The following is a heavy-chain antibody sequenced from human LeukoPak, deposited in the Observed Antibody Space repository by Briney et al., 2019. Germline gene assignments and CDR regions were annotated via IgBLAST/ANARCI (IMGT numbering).Heavy chain of an antibody. Sequence: PGGSLRLSCAASGLTLSSYGMHGVRDAPDEGLECGAVISYDGRNTYYAASVKGGFTISRDNSKNMLYLQMNSLRAEETAVYYCAKPYYYGSRSYM. CDR1: GLTLSSYG. J-gene: IGHJ6*03. D-gene: IGHD3-10*01. CDR3: AKPYYYGSRSYM. V-gene: IGHV3-30*18. CDR2: ISYDGRNT.